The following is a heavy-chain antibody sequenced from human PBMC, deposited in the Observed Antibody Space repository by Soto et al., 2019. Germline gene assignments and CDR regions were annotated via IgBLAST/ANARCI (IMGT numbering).Heavy chain of an antibody. CDR3: ARGYGSGSYCRVSFVY. CDR2: ISHSGST. Sequence: SETLSLTCAVYGGSFSGYYWSWIRQPPGKGLEWIGEISHSGSTNYNPSLKSRVTISVDTSKNQFSLKLSSVTAADTAVYYCARGYGSGSYCRVSFVYWGQGTLVTVSS. V-gene: IGHV4-34*01. J-gene: IGHJ4*02. CDR1: GGSFSGYY. D-gene: IGHD3-10*01.